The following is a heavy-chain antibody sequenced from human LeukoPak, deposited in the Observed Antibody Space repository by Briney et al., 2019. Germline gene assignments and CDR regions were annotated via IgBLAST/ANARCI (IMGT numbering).Heavy chain of an antibody. CDR2: ISSNGGST. CDR1: GFTFSSYA. J-gene: IGHJ1*01. Sequence: GGSLRLSCAASGFTFSSYAMHWVRQAPGKGLEYVSAISSNGGSTYYANSVKGRFTISRDNSKNTLYLQMGSLRAEAMAVYYCARGPIVGATRSYFQHWGQGTLVTVSS. D-gene: IGHD1-26*01. CDR3: ARGPIVGATRSYFQH. V-gene: IGHV3-64*01.